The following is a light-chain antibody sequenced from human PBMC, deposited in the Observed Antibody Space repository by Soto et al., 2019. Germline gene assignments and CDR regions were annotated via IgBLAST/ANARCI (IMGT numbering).Light chain of an antibody. Sequence: IQLTQSPSSLSASVGDRVTITCRASQGIGNYLAWYQQKPGKAPNLLIYAASTLQSGFTSRFSGSGSGAYFTLTISSLQPEEFATYYCQQLNTYPITFGQGTRLEIK. J-gene: IGKJ5*01. V-gene: IGKV1-9*01. CDR3: QQLNTYPIT. CDR1: QGIGNY. CDR2: AAS.